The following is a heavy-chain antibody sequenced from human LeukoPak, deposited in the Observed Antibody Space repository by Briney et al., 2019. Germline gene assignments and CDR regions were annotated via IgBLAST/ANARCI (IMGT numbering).Heavy chain of an antibody. CDR2: VHYSGIT. Sequence: PSETLSLTCTVSGASISSYYWSWIRQPPGQGLEWIGYVHYSGITDYNPSLQSRVTISLDTFKSQFSLKLSSVTAADTAVYYCASQLGGTTFHWGQGTLVTVSS. V-gene: IGHV4-59*03. J-gene: IGHJ4*02. CDR3: ASQLGGTTFH. CDR1: GASISSYY. D-gene: IGHD1-1*01.